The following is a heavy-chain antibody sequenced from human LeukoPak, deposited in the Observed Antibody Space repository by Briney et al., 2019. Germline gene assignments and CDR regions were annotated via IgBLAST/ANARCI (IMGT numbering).Heavy chain of an antibody. Sequence: ASVKVSCKASGGTFSSYAISWVRQAPGQGLEWMGRIIPILGIANYAQKFQGRVTITADKSTSTAYMELSSLRSEDTAVYYCAREGSEDTTVYAGYYGMDVWGQGPTVTVSS. J-gene: IGHJ6*02. CDR1: GGTFSSYA. V-gene: IGHV1-69*04. CDR2: IIPILGIA. CDR3: AREGSEDTTVYAGYYGMDV. D-gene: IGHD4-17*01.